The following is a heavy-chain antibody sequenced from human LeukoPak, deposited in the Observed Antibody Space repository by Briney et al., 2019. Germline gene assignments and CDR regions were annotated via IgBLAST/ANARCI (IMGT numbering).Heavy chain of an antibody. J-gene: IGHJ2*01. CDR1: GGSISSYY. CDR3: ARFVVVPAATELWYFDL. V-gene: IGHV4-59*01. Sequence: SETLSLTCTVSGGSISSYYWSWIRQPPGKGLESIGYIYYSGSTNYNPSLKSRVTISVHTSKNQFSLKFSSVTAADTAVYYCARFVVVPAATELWYFDLWGRGTLVTVSS. D-gene: IGHD2-2*01. CDR2: IYYSGST.